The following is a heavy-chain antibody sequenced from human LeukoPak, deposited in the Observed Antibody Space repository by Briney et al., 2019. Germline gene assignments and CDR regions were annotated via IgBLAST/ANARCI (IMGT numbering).Heavy chain of an antibody. D-gene: IGHD3-22*01. Sequence: GSSVKVSCKASGGTFSSYAISWVRQAPGQGLEWMGGIIPIFGTANYAQKFQGRVTITADESTSTAYMELSSLRSEDTAVYYCASRTYYDSSGYSPVYYMDVWDKGTTVTVSS. V-gene: IGHV1-69*01. CDR1: GGTFSSYA. J-gene: IGHJ6*03. CDR2: IIPIFGTA. CDR3: ASRTYYDSSGYSPVYYMDV.